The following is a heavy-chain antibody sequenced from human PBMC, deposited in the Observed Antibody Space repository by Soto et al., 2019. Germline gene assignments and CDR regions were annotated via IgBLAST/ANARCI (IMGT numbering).Heavy chain of an antibody. D-gene: IGHD1-26*01. CDR1: VGSMINYY. CDR2: IYDIGST. Sequence: SETLSLTCTFSVGSMINYYWSWIRQPPGKGREWIGYIYDIGSTKYNPSLKSRVTMSVDTSRNQVSLNLTSETAADTAVYYCARGYSPALGAPWARVNWFDPWGQGTLVTVSS. CDR3: ARGYSPALGAPWARVNWFDP. J-gene: IGHJ5*02. V-gene: IGHV4-59*01.